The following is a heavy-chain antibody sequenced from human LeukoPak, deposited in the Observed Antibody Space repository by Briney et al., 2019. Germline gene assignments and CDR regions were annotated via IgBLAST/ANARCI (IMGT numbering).Heavy chain of an antibody. D-gene: IGHD1-26*01. CDR1: GYSFTSYL. J-gene: IGHJ4*02. Sequence: GESLRISFKGSGYSFTSYLISWVRQMPGKGLEWMGRIDPSDSYTNYSPSFQGHVTISVDKSINTAYLQWSSLKASDTAMYYCARSPPSGGSYLFYWGQGTLVTVSS. CDR2: IDPSDSYT. V-gene: IGHV5-10-1*01. CDR3: ARSPPSGGSYLFY.